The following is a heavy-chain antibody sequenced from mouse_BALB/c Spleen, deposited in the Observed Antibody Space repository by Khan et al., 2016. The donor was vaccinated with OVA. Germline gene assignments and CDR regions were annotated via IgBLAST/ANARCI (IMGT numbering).Heavy chain of an antibody. CDR2: ISSGGSCT. CDR1: GFTFSDYG. D-gene: IGHD1-1*01. Sequence: ELVESGGDLVKPGGSLKLSCAASGFTFSDYGMSWVRQTPEKRLEWVATISSGGSCTYYLDSVKGRFTISRDNAKNTPYMQMSSLRSEDTAMYSCTRTPGYYGSNYFDQWGQGTSLTVSS. V-gene: IGHV5-9-3*01. J-gene: IGHJ2*03. CDR3: TRTPGYYGSNYFDQ.